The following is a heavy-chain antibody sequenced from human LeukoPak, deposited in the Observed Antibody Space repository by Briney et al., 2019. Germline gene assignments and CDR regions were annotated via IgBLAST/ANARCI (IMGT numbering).Heavy chain of an antibody. CDR2: MNPNSDNT. J-gene: IGHJ4*02. CDR1: GGTFSSYA. CDR3: AVWFGELLGY. V-gene: IGHV1-8*02. D-gene: IGHD3-10*01. Sequence: GASVKVSCKASGGTFSSYAISWVRQATGQGLEWMGWMNPNSDNTGYAQKFQGRVTMTRNTSISTAYMELSSLRSEDTAVYYCAVWFGELLGYWGQGTLVTVSS.